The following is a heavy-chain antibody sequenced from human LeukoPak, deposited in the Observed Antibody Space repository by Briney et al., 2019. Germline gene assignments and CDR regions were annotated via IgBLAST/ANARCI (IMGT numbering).Heavy chain of an antibody. CDR2: IYFSGST. D-gene: IGHD6-6*01. V-gene: IGHV4-39*07. J-gene: IGHJ6*03. CDR3: ARDREAVRPSHYHYYMDV. Sequence: PSETLSLTCTVSGDSISSANYYWGWVRQPPGKGLEWIGSIYFSGSTYYNPSLKSRVTISVETSKVQFSLKLSSVTAADTAVYYCARDREAVRPSHYHYYMDVWGKGTTVTVSS. CDR1: GDSISSANYY.